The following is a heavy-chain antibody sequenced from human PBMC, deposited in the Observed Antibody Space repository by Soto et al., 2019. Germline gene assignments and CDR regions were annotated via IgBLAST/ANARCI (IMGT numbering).Heavy chain of an antibody. CDR2: VNPILSMS. J-gene: IGHJ6*02. CDR3: ARGRERSGFLYYYGMDV. CDR1: GDTFSFYT. V-gene: IGHV1-8*02. Sequence: ASVKVSCKASGDTFSFYTINWVRQAPGLGLEWMGRVNPILSMSNYAQKFQGRVTMTRNTSISTAYMELSSLRSEDTAVYYCARGRERSGFLYYYGMDVWGQGTTVTVSS. D-gene: IGHD3-3*01.